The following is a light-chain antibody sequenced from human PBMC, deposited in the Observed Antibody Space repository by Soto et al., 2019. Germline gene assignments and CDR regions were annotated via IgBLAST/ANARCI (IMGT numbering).Light chain of an antibody. V-gene: IGKV3-11*01. CDR2: ATS. Sequence: PGDRVTLSCRASQYINTRLAWYQQKPGQAPRLLIYATSNRATGIPARFSGSGSGTDFTLTISSLEPEDFAVYYCQQRSSWPFTFGPGTKVDIK. CDR3: QQRSSWPFT. CDR1: QYINTR. J-gene: IGKJ3*01.